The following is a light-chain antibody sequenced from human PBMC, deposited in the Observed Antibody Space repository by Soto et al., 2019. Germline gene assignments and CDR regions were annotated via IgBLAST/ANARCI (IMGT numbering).Light chain of an antibody. CDR3: QQYKSNSPWT. V-gene: IGKV1-5*03. CDR2: ESS. Sequence: DIQMTQSPSSLSASVGDRVTITCRASQSISSWLAWYQQKPGKAPKLLIYESSILESGVPSRFSGSASGAEFTLTISSLKPDDSATYFCQQYKSNSPWTFGQGTKVEI. J-gene: IGKJ1*01. CDR1: QSISSW.